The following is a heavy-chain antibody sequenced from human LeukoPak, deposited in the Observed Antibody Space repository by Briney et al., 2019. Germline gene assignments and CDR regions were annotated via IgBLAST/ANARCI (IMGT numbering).Heavy chain of an antibody. Sequence: PSETLSLTCNVSGGAINTYYWSWIRQPAGKGLEWIGRIYSSGSTDYNPSLRSRVTLSVDTSKNQFSLKLSSVTAADTAVYYCARLPPVYNSGNYYKGTHFDYWGQGTLVTVSS. CDR1: GGAINTYY. D-gene: IGHD3-10*01. J-gene: IGHJ4*02. CDR2: IYSSGST. V-gene: IGHV4-4*07. CDR3: ARLPPVYNSGNYYKGTHFDY.